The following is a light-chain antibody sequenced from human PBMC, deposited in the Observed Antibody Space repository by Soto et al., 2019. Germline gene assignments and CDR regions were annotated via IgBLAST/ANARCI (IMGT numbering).Light chain of an antibody. V-gene: IGKV3-11*01. J-gene: IGKJ5*01. Sequence: EIVLAQSPATLSLSPGERATLSCRASQSVSSNLAWYQQKPGQAPRLLIYDASNRATGIPARFSGSGSGTDFTLTISSLEPEDFAVYYCQQRSNCCTFGQGTRLEIK. CDR2: DAS. CDR3: QQRSNCCT. CDR1: QSVSSN.